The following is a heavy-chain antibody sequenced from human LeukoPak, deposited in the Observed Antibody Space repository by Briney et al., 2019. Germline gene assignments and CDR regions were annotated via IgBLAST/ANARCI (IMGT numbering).Heavy chain of an antibody. D-gene: IGHD3-10*01. CDR3: ARGPGGSGSYYGY. Sequence: VASVKVSCKASGGTFSSYAISWVRQAPGQGLEWMGGIIPIFGTANYVQKFQGRVTITADESTSTAYMELSSLRSEDTAVYYCARGPGGSGSYYGYWGQGTLVTVSS. CDR2: IIPIFGTA. J-gene: IGHJ4*02. CDR1: GGTFSSYA. V-gene: IGHV1-69*01.